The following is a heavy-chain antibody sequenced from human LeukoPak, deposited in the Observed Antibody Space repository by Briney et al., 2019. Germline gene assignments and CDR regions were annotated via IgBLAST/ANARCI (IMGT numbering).Heavy chain of an antibody. V-gene: IGHV4-34*01. J-gene: IGHJ5*02. CDR1: GGSFSGYY. Sequence: PSETLSLTCAVYGGSFSGYYWSWIRQPPGKGLEWIGDINHSGSTNYNPSLKSRVTISVDTSKNQFSLKLSSVTAADTAVYYCARALQVGRWFGGNWFDPWGQGTLVTVSS. D-gene: IGHD3-10*01. CDR2: INHSGST. CDR3: ARALQVGRWFGGNWFDP.